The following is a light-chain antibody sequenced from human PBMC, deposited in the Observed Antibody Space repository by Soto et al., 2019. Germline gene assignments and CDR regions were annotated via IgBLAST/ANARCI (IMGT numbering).Light chain of an antibody. CDR1: QSVGTY. CDR2: GAS. V-gene: IGKV3-15*01. CDR3: QQYDNLPPWT. Sequence: EIVMTQSPATLSVSPGERATLSCKASQSVGTYLAWYQQKPGQAPRLLIYGASTRATGVPARFSGGGSGTEFTLTISSLQSEDFAIHHCQQYDNLPPWTFGQGTKVEIK. J-gene: IGKJ1*01.